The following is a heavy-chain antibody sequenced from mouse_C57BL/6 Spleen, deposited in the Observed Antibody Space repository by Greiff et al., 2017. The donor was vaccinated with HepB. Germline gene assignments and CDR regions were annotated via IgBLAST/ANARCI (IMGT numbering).Heavy chain of an antibody. J-gene: IGHJ4*01. CDR3: ARNYGSSLGYAMDY. V-gene: IGHV2-9-1*01. CDR2: IWTGGGT. Sequence: VRLVESGPGLVAPSQSLSITCTVSGFSLTSYAISWVRQPPGKGLEWLGVIWTGGGTNYNSALKSRLSISKDNSKSQVFLKMNSLQTDDTARYYCARNYGSSLGYAMDYWGQGTSVTVSS. CDR1: GFSLTSYA. D-gene: IGHD1-1*01.